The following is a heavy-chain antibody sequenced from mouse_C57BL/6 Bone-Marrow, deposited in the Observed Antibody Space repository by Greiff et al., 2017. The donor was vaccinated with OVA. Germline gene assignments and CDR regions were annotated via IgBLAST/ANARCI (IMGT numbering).Heavy chain of an antibody. CDR1: GYTFTSYW. CDR2: IDPSDSYT. Sequence: QVQLQQPGAELVMPGASVKLSCKASGYTFTSYWMHWVKQRPGQGLEWIGEIDPSDSYTNYNQKFKGKSTVTVDKSSSTAYMQLSSLTSEDSAVYYCASSSYLDYWGQGTTLTVSS. J-gene: IGHJ2*01. D-gene: IGHD1-1*01. V-gene: IGHV1-69*01. CDR3: ASSSYLDY.